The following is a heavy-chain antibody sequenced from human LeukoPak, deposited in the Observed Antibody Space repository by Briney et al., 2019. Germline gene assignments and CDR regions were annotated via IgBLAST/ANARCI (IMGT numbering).Heavy chain of an antibody. J-gene: IGHJ6*04. CDR1: GFTFSSYE. CDR2: ISSSGSTI. V-gene: IGHV3-48*03. CDR3: ASFKGVYCSGGSCYYYYGMDA. D-gene: IGHD2-15*01. Sequence: GGSLRLSCAASGFTFSSYEMNWVRQAPGKGLEWVSYISSSGSTIYYADSVKGRFTISRDNAKNSLYLQMNSLRAEDTAVYYCASFKGVYCSGGSCYYYYGMDAWGKGTTVTVSS.